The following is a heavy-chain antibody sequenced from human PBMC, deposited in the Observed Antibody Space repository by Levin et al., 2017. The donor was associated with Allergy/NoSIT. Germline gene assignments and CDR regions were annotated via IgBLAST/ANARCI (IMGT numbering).Heavy chain of an antibody. Sequence: GGSLRLSCAASGITFSNAWMSWARQAPGKGLEWVGRIKSKADGGTTQSAAPVKGRFTISRDDSRNMLDLQMNSQKTHDTAGYFCTTYRGSWYYFDYWGQGTLVTVSS. D-gene: IGHD6-13*01. V-gene: IGHV3-15*01. CDR2: IKSKADGGTT. CDR3: TTYRGSWYYFDY. CDR1: GITFSNAW. J-gene: IGHJ4*02.